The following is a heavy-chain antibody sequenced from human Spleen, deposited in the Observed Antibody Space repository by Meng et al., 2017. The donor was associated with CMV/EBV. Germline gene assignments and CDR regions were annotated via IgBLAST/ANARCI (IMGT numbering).Heavy chain of an antibody. D-gene: IGHD3-16*01. CDR1: GYTFNGYY. Sequence: ASVKVSCKASGYTFNGYYMHWVRQAPGQGLEWMGWINPNSGGTNYAQKFQGRVTMTTDTSTSTAYMELRSLRSDDTAVYYCARGEDTNYDYVWGDYWGQGTVVTVSS. CDR3: ARGEDTNYDYVWGDY. V-gene: IGHV1-2*02. J-gene: IGHJ4*02. CDR2: INPNSGGT.